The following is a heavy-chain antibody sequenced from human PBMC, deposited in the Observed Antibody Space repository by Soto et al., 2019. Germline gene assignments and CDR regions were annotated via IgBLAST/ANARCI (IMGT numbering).Heavy chain of an antibody. J-gene: IGHJ6*02. V-gene: IGHV6-1*01. Sequence: PSQTLSLTCVGSGDTVSSNSVAWNWVRQSPSRGLGWLGRTYYRSRWYSDYAVSVRSRIDIDADTSKNQVSLQLNSVTPEDTAVYYCARSEEDSDYYYYGMDVWGQGTTVTAP. D-gene: IGHD2-15*01. CDR1: GDTVSSNSVA. CDR2: TYYRSRWYS. CDR3: ARSEEDSDYYYYGMDV.